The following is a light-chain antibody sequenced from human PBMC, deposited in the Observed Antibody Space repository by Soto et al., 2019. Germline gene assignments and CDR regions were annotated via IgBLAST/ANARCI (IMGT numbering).Light chain of an antibody. CDR2: GAS. CDR3: QQYKNWPL. J-gene: IGKJ5*01. V-gene: IGKV3-15*01. Sequence: MMMTQSPATLSVSPVERVTLSCRTSHSVNSHVAWYQQKPGQAPRLLLYGASTRATGIPVRFSGSGFGTEFTLTISSLQSEDFAVYYCQQYKNWPLFGQGTRLEI. CDR1: HSVNSH.